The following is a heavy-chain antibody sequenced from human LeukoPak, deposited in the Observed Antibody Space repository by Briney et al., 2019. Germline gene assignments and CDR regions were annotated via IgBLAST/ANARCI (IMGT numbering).Heavy chain of an antibody. CDR1: GYTFTGYY. CDR2: INPNSGGT. V-gene: IGHV1-2*02. J-gene: IGHJ6*02. CDR3: ARETPDESGDFWREPSRRYYYGMDV. Sequence: DSVKVSCKASGYTFTGYYLNWVRQAPGHGLEWMGWINPNSGGTNYAQKFQGRVTMTRDTSISTAYMELSRLRSDDTAVYYCARETPDESGDFWREPSRRYYYGMDVWGQGTTVTVSS. D-gene: IGHD3-3*01.